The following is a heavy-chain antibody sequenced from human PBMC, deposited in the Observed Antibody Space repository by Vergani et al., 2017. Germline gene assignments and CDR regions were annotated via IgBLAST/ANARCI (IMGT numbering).Heavy chain of an antibody. Sequence: QVQLVQSGAEVKKPGASVKVSCKASGYTFTDYFMHWVRQAPGQGLEWMGWINPNSGGTNYAQKFQGRVTMTRDTSISTAYMELGNLRSDDPAVYYCARVGTSSNRDYFDDWGQGTLVTVSS. D-gene: IGHD2-2*01. CDR3: ARVGTSSNRDYFDD. CDR2: INPNSGGT. CDR1: GYTFTDYF. V-gene: IGHV1-2*02. J-gene: IGHJ4*02.